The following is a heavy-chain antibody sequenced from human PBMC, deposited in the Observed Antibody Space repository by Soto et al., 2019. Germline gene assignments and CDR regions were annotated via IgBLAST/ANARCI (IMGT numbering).Heavy chain of an antibody. J-gene: IGHJ4*02. D-gene: IGHD7-27*01. CDR1: GFTFSSYK. Sequence: EVQLVESGGGLVQPGGSLRLSCAASGFTFSSYKIHWVRQAPGGGLVWVSRIDGDGTGTNYADSVKGRFTISRDNAKNTLYRQMNSLRVDDTAVYYCATLGGPQLGARDYWGQGTLVTVSS. CDR2: IDGDGTGT. CDR3: ATLGGPQLGARDY. V-gene: IGHV3-74*01.